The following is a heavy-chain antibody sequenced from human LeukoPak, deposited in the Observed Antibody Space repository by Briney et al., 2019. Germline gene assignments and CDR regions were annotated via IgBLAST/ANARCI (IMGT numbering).Heavy chain of an antibody. CDR3: TKGGSYAPLDY. V-gene: IGHV3-23*01. D-gene: IGHD1-26*01. CDR2: INDSGGDT. J-gene: IGHJ4*02. Sequence: GGSLRLSYAASGFTFSSSAMTWVRQVPGKGRERVSAINDSGGDTIYTDSVKGRFTISRDNSKNTLFLQMNSLRAEDTAVYYCTKGGSYAPLDYWGQGTLVTVSS. CDR1: GFTFSSSA.